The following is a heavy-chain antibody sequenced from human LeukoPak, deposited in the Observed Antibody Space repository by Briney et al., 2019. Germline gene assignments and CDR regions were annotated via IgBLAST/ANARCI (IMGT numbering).Heavy chain of an antibody. CDR2: ISAYNGNT. CDR1: GYTFTSYG. Sequence: ASVKVSCKASGYTFTSYGISWVRQAPGQGLEWMGWISAYNGNTNYAQKLQGRVTMTTDTSTSTAYMELRSLRSDDTAVYYCARGYSSSWYRVDFDCWGQGTLVTVSS. D-gene: IGHD6-13*01. J-gene: IGHJ4*02. V-gene: IGHV1-18*04. CDR3: ARGYSSSWYRVDFDC.